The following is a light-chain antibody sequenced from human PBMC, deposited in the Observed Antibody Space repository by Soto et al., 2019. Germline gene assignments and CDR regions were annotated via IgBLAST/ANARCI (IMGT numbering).Light chain of an antibody. Sequence: QSALTQPASVSGSPGQSITISCTGTSSDVGGYNYVSWYQQHPGRAPKVMIYDVSSRPSGVSNRFSGSKSGNTASLTISGLQAEDEADYYCSSYSSSSTLRLFGGGTKVTGL. CDR1: SSDVGGYNY. CDR3: SSYSSSSTLRL. V-gene: IGLV2-14*01. CDR2: DVS. J-gene: IGLJ2*01.